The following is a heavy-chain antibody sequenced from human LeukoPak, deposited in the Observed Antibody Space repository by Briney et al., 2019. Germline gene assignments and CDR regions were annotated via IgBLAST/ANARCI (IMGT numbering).Heavy chain of an antibody. CDR2: IYTTGMT. Sequence: SETLSLTCSVSRGSINSYWWSWIRQPAGKGQEFIGRIYTTGMTSYNPSLKSRVSMSVDTSKNQFSLVLRSVTAADTAVYFCARAGYSISSYRFDYWGQGALVPVSS. D-gene: IGHD3-22*01. J-gene: IGHJ4*02. CDR3: ARAGYSISSYRFDY. CDR1: RGSINSYW. V-gene: IGHV4-4*07.